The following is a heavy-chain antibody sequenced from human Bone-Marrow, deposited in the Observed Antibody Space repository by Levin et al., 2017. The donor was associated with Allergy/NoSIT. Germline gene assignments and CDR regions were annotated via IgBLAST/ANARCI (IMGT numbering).Heavy chain of an antibody. CDR2: ISHDVNKK. Sequence: GESLKISCATSGFHFSSDALHWVRQSPGKGLEWVALISHDVNKKFYADSVKGRFTISRDNSKNTLYLELNSLRAEDTAVYYCARDPHSSGWSKIFGYLDYWGQGTLVTVSS. J-gene: IGHJ4*02. CDR1: GFHFSSDA. D-gene: IGHD6-19*01. V-gene: IGHV3-30*04. CDR3: ARDPHSSGWSKIFGYLDY.